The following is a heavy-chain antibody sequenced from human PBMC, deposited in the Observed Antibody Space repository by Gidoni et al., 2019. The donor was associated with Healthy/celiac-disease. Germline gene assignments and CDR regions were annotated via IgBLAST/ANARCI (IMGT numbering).Heavy chain of an antibody. CDR1: GFTFSSYA. D-gene: IGHD2-2*01. CDR2: ISYDGSNK. CDR3: ARDGRYCSSTSCYAYYFDY. J-gene: IGHJ4*02. V-gene: IGHV3-30-3*01. Sequence: GFTFSSYAMHWVRQAPGKGLEWVAVISYDGSNKYYADSVKGRFTISRDNSKNTLYLQMNSLRAEDTAVYYCARDGRYCSSTSCYAYYFDYWGQGTLVTVSS.